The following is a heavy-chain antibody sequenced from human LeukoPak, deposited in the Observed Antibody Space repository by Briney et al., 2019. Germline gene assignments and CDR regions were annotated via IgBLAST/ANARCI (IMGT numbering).Heavy chain of an antibody. V-gene: IGHV1-18*01. CDR3: ARALATGYYYYYYYMDV. J-gene: IGHJ6*03. CDR1: GYTFTSYG. Sequence: GASMKVSCKASGYTFTSYGISWVRQAPGQGLEWMGWISAYNGNTNYAQKLQGRVTMTTDTSTSTAYMELRSLRSDDTAVYYCARALATGYYYYYYYMDVWGKGTTVTVSS. CDR2: ISAYNGNT. D-gene: IGHD3-9*01.